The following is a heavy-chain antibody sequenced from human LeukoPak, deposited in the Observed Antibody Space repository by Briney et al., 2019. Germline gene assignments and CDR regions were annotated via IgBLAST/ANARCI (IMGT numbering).Heavy chain of an antibody. CDR2: INHSGST. D-gene: IGHD2-21*02. Sequence: SETLSLTCAVYGGSFSGYYWSWIRQPPGKGLEWIGEINHSGSTNYNPSLKSRVTISVDTSKNQFSLKLSSVTAADTAVYYCARSRPPGGDDYWGQGTLVTVPS. CDR1: GGSFSGYY. V-gene: IGHV4-34*01. J-gene: IGHJ4*02. CDR3: ARSRPPGGDDY.